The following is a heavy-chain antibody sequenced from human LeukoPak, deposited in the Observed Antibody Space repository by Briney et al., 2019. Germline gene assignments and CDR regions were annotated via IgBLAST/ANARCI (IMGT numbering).Heavy chain of an antibody. CDR3: ARGVTMVRGAAYFDY. Sequence: SETLSLTCAVSGHSIISGYYWGWIRQPPGKGLEWFGSIYHSGSTYYNPSLKSRVTISVDTSKNQFSLKLSSVTAADTAVYYCARGVTMVRGAAYFDYWGQATLVTVSS. CDR2: IYHSGST. V-gene: IGHV4-38-2*01. D-gene: IGHD3-10*01. J-gene: IGHJ4*02. CDR1: GHSIISGYY.